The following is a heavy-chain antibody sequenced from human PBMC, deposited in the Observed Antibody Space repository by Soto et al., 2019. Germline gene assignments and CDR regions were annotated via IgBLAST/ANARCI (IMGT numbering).Heavy chain of an antibody. CDR1: GGSFSGYY. J-gene: IGHJ6*03. V-gene: IGHV4-34*01. D-gene: IGHD2-15*01. CDR3: ARGNVVVVAATANYYYYMDV. CDR2: INHSGST. Sequence: QVQLQQWGAGLLKPSETLSLTCAVYGGSFSGYYWSWIRQPPGKGLEWIGEINHSGSTYYNPSLKSRVTISVDTSKNQFSLKLSSVTAADTAVYYCARGNVVVVAATANYYYYMDVWGKGTTVTVSS.